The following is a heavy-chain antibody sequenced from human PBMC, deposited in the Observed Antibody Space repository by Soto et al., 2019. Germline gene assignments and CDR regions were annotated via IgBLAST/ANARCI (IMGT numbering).Heavy chain of an antibody. CDR2: ISYDGSNK. J-gene: IGHJ6*02. Sequence: PGGSLRLSCAASGFTFSSYAMHWVRQAPGKGLEWVAVISYDGSNKYYADSVKGRFTISRDNSKNTLYLQMNSLRAEDTAVYYCARDRWVVTAIPRYYGMDVWGQGTTVTVSS. D-gene: IGHD2-21*02. CDR1: GFTFSSYA. V-gene: IGHV3-30-3*01. CDR3: ARDRWVVTAIPRYYGMDV.